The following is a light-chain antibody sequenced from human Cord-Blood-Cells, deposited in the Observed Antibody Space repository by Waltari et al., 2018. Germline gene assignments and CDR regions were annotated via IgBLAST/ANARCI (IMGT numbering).Light chain of an antibody. CDR2: EGS. V-gene: IGLV2-23*01. J-gene: IGLJ3*02. Sequence: QSALTQPASVSGSPGQSITISCTGTSSDVGIYNLVSWYQQHPGKAPKLMIYEGSKRPSGVSNRFSGSKSGNTASLTISGLQAEDEADYYCCSYAGSRVFGGGTKQTVL. CDR1: SSDVGIYNL. CDR3: CSYAGSRV.